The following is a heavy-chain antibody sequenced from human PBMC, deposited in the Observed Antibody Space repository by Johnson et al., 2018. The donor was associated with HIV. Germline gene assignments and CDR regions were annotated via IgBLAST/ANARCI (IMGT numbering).Heavy chain of an antibody. D-gene: IGHD1-26*01. CDR1: GFTFSTYG. Sequence: QVQLVESGGGVVQPGRSLRLSCAASGFTFSTYGMHWVRQAPGKGLEWVAVMWYDGSNKYYADSVKGRFTISRDNSKNTLYLQMNSLRAGDTAVYYCARVMYGRSSKSAAFEIWGQGTMVTVSS. CDR2: MWYDGSNK. CDR3: ARVMYGRSSKSAAFEI. V-gene: IGHV3-33*01. J-gene: IGHJ3*02.